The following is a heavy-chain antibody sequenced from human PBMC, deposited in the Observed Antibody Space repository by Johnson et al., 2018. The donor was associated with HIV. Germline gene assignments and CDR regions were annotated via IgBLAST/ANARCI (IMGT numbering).Heavy chain of an antibody. V-gene: IGHV3-53*01. J-gene: IGHJ3*02. CDR1: GFTVNSNY. D-gene: IGHD3-10*01. CDR2: IYSGGSR. Sequence: VQLVESGGGLIQPGGSLRLSCAASGFTVNSNYMSWVRQAPGQGLEWVSVIYSGGSRHYRDSVKGRFTVSRDSSRNTVYLQMNSLRAEDTAVYYCARAVVWFGDHVFDMWGQGTMVTVSS. CDR3: ARAVVWFGDHVFDM.